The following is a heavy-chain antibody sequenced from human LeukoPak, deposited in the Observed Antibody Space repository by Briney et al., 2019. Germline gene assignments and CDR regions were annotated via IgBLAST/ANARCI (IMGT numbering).Heavy chain of an antibody. Sequence: GGSLRLSCSASGFIISDYAMHWVRQAPGKGLEYVSAISANGGSTCYADSVKGRFTVSRGTSKNTLYLQLSSLRAEDTAMYHCVKDLYKGDTASWYFFHYWGQGTLVTVSS. V-gene: IGHV3-64D*06. D-gene: IGHD6-13*01. CDR3: VKDLYKGDTASWYFFHY. CDR1: GFIISDYA. J-gene: IGHJ4*02. CDR2: ISANGGST.